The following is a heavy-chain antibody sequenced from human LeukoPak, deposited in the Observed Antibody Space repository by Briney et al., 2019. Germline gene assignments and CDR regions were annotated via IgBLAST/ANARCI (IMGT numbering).Heavy chain of an antibody. J-gene: IGHJ4*02. CDR2: IYYSGST. CDR3: ARVFLSGYGGLYYFDY. V-gene: IGHV4-59*12. Sequence: SETLSLTCSVSGDSISSYYWSWIRQPPGKGLEWIGYIYYSGSTDYNPSLKSRVTISVDKSKNQFSLKLSSVTAADTAVYYCARVFLSGYGGLYYFDYWGQGTLVTVSS. D-gene: IGHD3-3*01. CDR1: GDSISSYY.